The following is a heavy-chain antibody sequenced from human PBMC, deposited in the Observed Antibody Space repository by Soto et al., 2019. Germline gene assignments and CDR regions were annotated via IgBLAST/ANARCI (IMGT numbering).Heavy chain of an antibody. CDR3: AGAFCITMIVVVITLRFYYYGMDV. CDR1: GYAISSGFY. J-gene: IGHJ6*02. D-gene: IGHD3-22*01. V-gene: IGHV4-38-2*01. CDR2: IYHSGST. Sequence: SETLSLTCDVSGYAISSGFYWAWIRQPPGKRLEWIGNIYHSGSTYYNPSLKSRVTISVDTSKNQFSLKLSSVTAADTAVYYCAGAFCITMIVVVITLRFYYYGMDVWGQGTTVTVSS.